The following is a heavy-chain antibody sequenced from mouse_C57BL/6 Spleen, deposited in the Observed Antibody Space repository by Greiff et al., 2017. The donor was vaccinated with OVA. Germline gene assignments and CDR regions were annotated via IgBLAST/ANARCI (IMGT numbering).Heavy chain of an antibody. CDR1: GFSLTSDG. CDR3: AKKDYDSYAMDY. J-gene: IGHJ4*01. CDR2: IWSGGST. Sequence: VKLQESGPGLVQPSQSLSITCTVSGFSLTSDGVHWVRQSPGKGLEWLGVIWSGGSTDYNAAFMSRLSITKDNTKSQVFFKMNSLQADDTAIYYCAKKDYDSYAMDYWGQGTSVTVSS. D-gene: IGHD1-1*01. V-gene: IGHV2-5*01.